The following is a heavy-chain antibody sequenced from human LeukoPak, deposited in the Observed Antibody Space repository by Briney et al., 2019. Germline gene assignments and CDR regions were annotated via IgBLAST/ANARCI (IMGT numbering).Heavy chain of an antibody. Sequence: GGSLTLSCAASGFTSSSYAMSWVRQAPGKGLEWVSAISGSGGSTYYADSVNGRFTISRDNSKNTLYLQMNSLRAEDTAVYYCAKGRYSSGWYDYWGQGTLVTVSS. V-gene: IGHV3-23*01. CDR3: AKGRYSSGWYDY. J-gene: IGHJ4*02. D-gene: IGHD6-19*01. CDR2: ISGSGGST. CDR1: GFTSSSYA.